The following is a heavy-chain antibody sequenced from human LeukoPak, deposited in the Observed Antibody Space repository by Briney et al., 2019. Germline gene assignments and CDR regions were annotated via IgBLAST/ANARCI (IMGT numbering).Heavy chain of an antibody. CDR2: RNHRENA. Sequence: PSETLSLTCAVSGFSITSGHYWGWVRQPPGKGLEWIGNRNHRENAYYNPSLRSRLTIFVDSPKNQFSLKLSSVTAADTAVYYCARLHSGSPGADYWGQGTLVTVSS. J-gene: IGHJ4*02. CDR3: ARLHSGSPGADY. D-gene: IGHD1-26*01. CDR1: GFSITSGHY. V-gene: IGHV4-38-2*01.